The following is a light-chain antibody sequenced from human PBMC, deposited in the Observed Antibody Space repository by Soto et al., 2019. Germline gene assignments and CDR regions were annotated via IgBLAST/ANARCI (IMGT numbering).Light chain of an antibody. Sequence: PGDRATLSCRASQSVNSNYLAWYQRKPGQAPRLLIYGASNRATDIPYRFSASGSGTDFTLTITRLEAEDFAVYYCRQYDSTPPTFGQGTKEEVK. CDR2: GAS. V-gene: IGKV3-20*01. CDR3: RQYDSTPPT. CDR1: QSVNSNY. J-gene: IGKJ1*01.